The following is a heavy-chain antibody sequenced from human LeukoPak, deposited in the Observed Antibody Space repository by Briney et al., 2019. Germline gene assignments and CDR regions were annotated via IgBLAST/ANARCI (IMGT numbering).Heavy chain of an antibody. CDR1: GFAFSSSA. V-gene: IGHV3-30-3*02. CDR3: AKDPEYGSYFDY. Sequence: GGSLRLSCAASGFAFSSSAMHWVRQSPGKGLEWLAILSFDGSQMFYADSVKGRFTISRDNSKNTLYLQMNSLRAEDTAVYYCAKDPEYGSYFDYWGQGTLVTVSS. D-gene: IGHD3-10*01. J-gene: IGHJ4*02. CDR2: LSFDGSQM.